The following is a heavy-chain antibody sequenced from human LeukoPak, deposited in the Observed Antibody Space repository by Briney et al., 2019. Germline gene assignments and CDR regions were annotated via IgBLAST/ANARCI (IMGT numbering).Heavy chain of an antibody. CDR3: ARDQRDIVIVPAAMGDFDY. CDR1: GGTFSSYT. J-gene: IGHJ4*02. D-gene: IGHD2-2*01. CDR2: IIPILGIA. Sequence: SVKVSCKASGGTFSSYTISWVRQAPGQGLEWMGRIIPILGIANYAQKFQGRVTITADKSTSTAYMELSSLRSEDTAVYYCARDQRDIVIVPAAMGDFDYWGQGTLVTVSS. V-gene: IGHV1-69*04.